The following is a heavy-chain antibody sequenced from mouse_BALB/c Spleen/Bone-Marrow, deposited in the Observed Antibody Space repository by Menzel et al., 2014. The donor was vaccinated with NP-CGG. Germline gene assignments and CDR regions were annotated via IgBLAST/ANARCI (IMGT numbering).Heavy chain of an antibody. CDR1: GYTFXSYV. J-gene: IGHJ1*01. CDR2: INPYNDGT. D-gene: IGHD2-2*01. CDR3: ARSLYGYGWYFDV. V-gene: IGHV1-14*01. Sequence: EVQRVESGPELVKPGASVKMSCKASGYTFXSYVMHWVKQKPGQGLEWIGYINPYNDGTKYNEKFKGKATLTSDKSSSTAYMELSSLTSEDSAVYYCARSLYGYGWYFDVWGAGTTVTVSS.